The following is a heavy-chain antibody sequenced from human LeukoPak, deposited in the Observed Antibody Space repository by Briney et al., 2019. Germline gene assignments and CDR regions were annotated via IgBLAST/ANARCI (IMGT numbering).Heavy chain of an antibody. D-gene: IGHD3-16*01. CDR3: ARAPGSSYYDYVWGSYSFDY. Sequence: TLSLTCTVSGGSISSGSYYWSWIRQPARKGLEWIGRIYTSGSTNYNPSLKSRVTISVDTSKNQFSLKLSSVTAADTAVYYCARAPGSSYYDYVWGSYSFDYWGQGTLVTVSS. CDR1: GGSISSGSYY. J-gene: IGHJ4*02. CDR2: IYTSGST. V-gene: IGHV4-61*02.